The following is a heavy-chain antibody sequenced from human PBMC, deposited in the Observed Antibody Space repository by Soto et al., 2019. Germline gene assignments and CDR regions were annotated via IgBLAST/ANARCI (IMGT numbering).Heavy chain of an antibody. V-gene: IGHV1-2*02. CDR1: GYTFTGYY. D-gene: IGHD5-12*01. CDR2: INPNSGGT. J-gene: IGHJ6*02. Sequence: VASVKVSCKASGYTFTGYYMHWVRQAPGQGLEWMGWINPNSGGTNYAQKFQGRVTMTRDTSISTAYMELSRLRSDDTAVYYCATSSVDIVATIQVLYYYYGMDVWGQGTTVTVSS. CDR3: ATSSVDIVATIQVLYYYYGMDV.